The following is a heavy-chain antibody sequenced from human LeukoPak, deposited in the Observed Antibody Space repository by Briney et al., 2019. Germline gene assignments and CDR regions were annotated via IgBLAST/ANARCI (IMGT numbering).Heavy chain of an antibody. CDR1: GFSFRNYW. CDR2: IKEDGSEK. V-gene: IGHV3-7*01. CDR3: ARGPMDTAMEYYYYYMDV. J-gene: IGHJ6*03. Sequence: GGSLRLSCVASGFSFRNYWMSWVRQAPGKGLERVANIKEDGSEKYYVDSVKGRFTISRDNAKNSVYLQMNSLRAEDTAVYYCARGPMDTAMEYYYYYMDVWGKGTTVTVSS. D-gene: IGHD5-18*01.